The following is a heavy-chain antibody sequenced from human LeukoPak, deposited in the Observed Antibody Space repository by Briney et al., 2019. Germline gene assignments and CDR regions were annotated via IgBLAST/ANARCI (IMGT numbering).Heavy chain of an antibody. D-gene: IGHD2-15*01. J-gene: IGHJ5*02. CDR1: GGSISSYY. CDR2: IYYSGST. V-gene: IGHV4-59*08. CDR3: ARRRCSGGSCQSGYNWFDP. Sequence: KSSETLSLTCTVSGGSISSYYWSWIRQPPGKGLEWIGYIYYSGSTNYNPSLKSRVTISVDTSKNQFSLKLSSVTAADTAVYYCARRRCSGGSCQSGYNWFDPWGQGTLVTVSS.